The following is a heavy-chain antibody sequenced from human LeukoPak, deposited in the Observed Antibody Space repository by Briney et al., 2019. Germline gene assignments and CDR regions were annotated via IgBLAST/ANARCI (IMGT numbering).Heavy chain of an antibody. CDR2: ISSSSSYI. CDR1: GFTFSSNY. V-gene: IGHV3-21*01. CDR3: ARETGIAAIDY. Sequence: NPGGSLRLSCVVSGFTFSSNYMSWVRQAPGKGLEWVSSISSSSSYIYYADSVKGRFTISRDNAKNSLYLQMNSLRAEDTAVYYCARETGIAAIDYWGQGTLVTVSS. D-gene: IGHD6-13*01. J-gene: IGHJ4*02.